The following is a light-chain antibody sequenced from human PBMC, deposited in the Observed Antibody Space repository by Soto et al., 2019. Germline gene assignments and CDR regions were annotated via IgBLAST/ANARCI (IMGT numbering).Light chain of an antibody. CDR2: GAS. J-gene: IGKJ2*01. CDR3: QQYGNSPNT. V-gene: IGKV3-20*01. Sequence: EIVLTQSPGTLSLSPGERATLSCRASQSVSGSYLAWYQQKPGQAPRLLIYGASSRATGIPDRFSGSGSGTDFTLTIIRLEPEDFAVYYCQQYGNSPNTFGQGTELEI. CDR1: QSVSGSY.